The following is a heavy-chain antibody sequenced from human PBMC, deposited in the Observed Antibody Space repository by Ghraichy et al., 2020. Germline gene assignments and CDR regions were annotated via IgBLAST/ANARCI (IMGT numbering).Heavy chain of an antibody. J-gene: IGHJ4*02. CDR2: IYNSGST. CDR3: ARDWRRYYDSSGDQAGYFDY. V-gene: IGHV4-61*01. D-gene: IGHD3-22*01. Sequence: SETLSLTCTVSGGSVSSDSYYWSWIRQPPGKGLEWIGYIYNSGSTNYNPSLKSRVTISVDTSKNQFSLKLSSVTAADTAVYYCARDWRRYYDSSGDQAGYFDYWGQGTLVTVSS. CDR1: GGSVSSDSYY.